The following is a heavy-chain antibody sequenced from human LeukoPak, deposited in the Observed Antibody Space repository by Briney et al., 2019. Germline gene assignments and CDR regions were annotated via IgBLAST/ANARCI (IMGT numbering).Heavy chain of an antibody. Sequence: PGGSLRLSCAASGFTFSSYAMHWVRQAPGKGLEWVAVISYDGSNKYYADSVKGRFTISRDNSKNTLYLQMNSLRAEDTAVYYCARDLSSNYYDSSSYFDYWGQGTLVTVSS. CDR3: ARDLSSNYYDSSSYFDY. V-gene: IGHV3-30-3*01. CDR1: GFTFSSYA. D-gene: IGHD3-22*01. CDR2: ISYDGSNK. J-gene: IGHJ4*02.